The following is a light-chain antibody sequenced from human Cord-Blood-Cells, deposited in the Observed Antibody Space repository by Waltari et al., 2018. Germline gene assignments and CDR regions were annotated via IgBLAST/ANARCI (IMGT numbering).Light chain of an antibody. V-gene: IGLV2-14*01. Sequence: QSALTQPASVSGSPGQSITIPCPGTSRDVGGYNYVSWYQQHPGKAPKLMIYEVSKQPSGVSNRFSGSKSGNTASLTISGLQAEDEADYYCSSYTSSSTLVFGGGTKLTVL. CDR1: SRDVGGYNY. CDR3: SSYTSSSTLV. J-gene: IGLJ3*02. CDR2: EVS.